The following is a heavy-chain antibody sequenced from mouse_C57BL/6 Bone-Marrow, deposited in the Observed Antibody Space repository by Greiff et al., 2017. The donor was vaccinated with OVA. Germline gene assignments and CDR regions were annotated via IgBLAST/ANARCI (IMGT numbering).Heavy chain of an antibody. CDR1: GFNIKDDY. J-gene: IGHJ2*01. CDR2: IDPENGDT. CDR3: TIGGYYEYYFDY. D-gene: IGHD2-3*01. Sequence: VQLQQSGAELVRPGASVKLSCTASGFNIKDDYMHWVKQRPEQGLEWIGWIDPENGDTESASKFQGKATITADTSSNTAYLQLSSLTSEDTAVYYCTIGGYYEYYFDYWGQGTTLTVSS. V-gene: IGHV14-4*01.